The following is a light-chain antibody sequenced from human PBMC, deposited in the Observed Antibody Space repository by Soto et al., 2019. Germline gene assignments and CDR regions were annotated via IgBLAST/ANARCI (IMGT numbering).Light chain of an antibody. CDR3: SSYTSSSTLYV. Sequence: QSALTRPASVSGSPGQSITISCTGTSSDVGGYNSVSWYQQHPGKAPKFMIYDVSNRPSGVSNRFSGSKSGNTASLTISGLQAEDEADYYCSSYTSSSTLYVFGTGTKLTVL. CDR2: DVS. J-gene: IGLJ1*01. V-gene: IGLV2-14*01. CDR1: SSDVGGYNS.